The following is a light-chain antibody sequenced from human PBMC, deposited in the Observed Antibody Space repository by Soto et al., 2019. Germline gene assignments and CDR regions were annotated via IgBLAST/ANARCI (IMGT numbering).Light chain of an antibody. CDR2: GAS. V-gene: IGKV3-15*01. Sequence: EIVMTQSPATLSVSPGERATLSCMASQSVSSNLAWYQQRPGQAPRLLIYGASARATGIPARFSGSGSGTEFTLTISSLQSEDFAVYYCQQYNKWPEFTFGPGTRV. CDR3: QQYNKWPEFT. CDR1: QSVSSN. J-gene: IGKJ3*01.